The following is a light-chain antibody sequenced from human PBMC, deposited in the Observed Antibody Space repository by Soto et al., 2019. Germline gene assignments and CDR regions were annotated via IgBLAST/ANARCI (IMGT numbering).Light chain of an antibody. Sequence: EIVLTQSPGTLSLSPGERATLSCRASQSVSSSYLAWYQQKPGQAPRLLIYGASSRASCIPDRFSGSGSGTDFTLTISRLEPEDFAVYYCQQYGSSPQTFGQGNKVEIK. CDR2: GAS. CDR3: QQYGSSPQT. CDR1: QSVSSSY. V-gene: IGKV3-20*01. J-gene: IGKJ1*01.